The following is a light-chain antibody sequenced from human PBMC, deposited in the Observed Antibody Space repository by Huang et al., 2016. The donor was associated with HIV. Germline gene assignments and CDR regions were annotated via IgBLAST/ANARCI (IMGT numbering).Light chain of an antibody. J-gene: IGKJ3*01. CDR2: GAS. V-gene: IGKV3-15*01. CDR3: QQYNTSPTP. Sequence: EIIMTQFPATLSLSPGERATLSCRASQSVATQSAWYQQKPGQAPRLLIVGASNRATGVPDRFSGSGSGTEFTLTISNLQSEDFACYYCQQYNTSPTPFGPGTRVDVK. CDR1: QSVATQ.